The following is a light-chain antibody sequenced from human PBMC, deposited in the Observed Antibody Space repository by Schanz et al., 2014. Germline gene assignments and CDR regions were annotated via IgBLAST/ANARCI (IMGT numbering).Light chain of an antibody. V-gene: IGKV1-5*01. CDR1: ESISNW. CDR2: DAS. CDR3: QQYNSYGT. J-gene: IGKJ1*01. Sequence: IQMTQSPSTLSASVGDRVTITCRASESISNWLAWYQQKPGKAPKLLIYDASNLESGVPSRFSGSGSGTEFTLTISSLQPDDFATYYCQQYNSYGTFGQGTKVEIK.